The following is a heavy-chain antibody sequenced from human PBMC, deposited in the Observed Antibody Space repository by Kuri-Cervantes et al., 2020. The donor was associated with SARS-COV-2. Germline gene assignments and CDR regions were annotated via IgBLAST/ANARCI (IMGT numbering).Heavy chain of an antibody. Sequence: GESLKISCAASGFTFSSYGMHWVRKAPGKGLEWVAVIWYDGSNKYYADSVKGRFTISRDNSKNTLYLQMNRLRAEDTAVYYCARDLVVSSGWDYYMDVWGKGTTVTVSS. J-gene: IGHJ6*03. D-gene: IGHD6-19*01. V-gene: IGHV3-33*01. CDR1: GFTFSSYG. CDR3: ARDLVVSSGWDYYMDV. CDR2: IWYDGSNK.